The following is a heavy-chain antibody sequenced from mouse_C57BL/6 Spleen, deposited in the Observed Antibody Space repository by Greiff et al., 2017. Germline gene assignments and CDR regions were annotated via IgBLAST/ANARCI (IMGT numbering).Heavy chain of an antibody. CDR3: ARSYGNYFDY. Sequence: QVQLKQPGAELVRPGTSVKLSCKASGYTFTSYWMHWVKQRPGQGLEWIGVIDPSDSYTNYNQKFKGKATLTVDTSSSTAYMQLSSLTSEDSAVYYCARSYGNYFDYWGQGTSVTVSS. CDR2: IDPSDSYT. D-gene: IGHD2-1*01. J-gene: IGHJ4*01. V-gene: IGHV1-59*01. CDR1: GYTFTSYW.